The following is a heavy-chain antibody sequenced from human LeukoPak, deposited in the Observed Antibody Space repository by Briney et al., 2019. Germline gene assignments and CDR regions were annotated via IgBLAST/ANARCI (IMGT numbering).Heavy chain of an antibody. D-gene: IGHD2-2*01. Sequence: SETLSLTCTVSGGSISSSSYYWGWIRQPPGKGLEWIGSIYYSGSTYYNPSLKSRVTISVDTSKNQFSLKLSSVTAADTAVYYCARMPLFDYWGQGTLVTVSS. CDR1: GGSISSSSYY. CDR3: ARMPLFDY. J-gene: IGHJ4*02. CDR2: IYYSGST. V-gene: IGHV4-39*07.